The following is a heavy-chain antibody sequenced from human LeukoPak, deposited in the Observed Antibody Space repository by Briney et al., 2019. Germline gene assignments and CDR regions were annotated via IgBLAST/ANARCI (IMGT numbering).Heavy chain of an antibody. J-gene: IGHJ3*01. CDR1: GFSFATYC. CDR2: AGESIHTT. CDR3: AKDSFIVVRGVGSDDGFAV. Sequence: GSLRLFCAASGFSFATYCLRWVRQAPGKGLEWVSVAGESIHTTHYADSVKGRFIISRDNSKNTVHLQMNSLRAEDTAVYYCAKDSFIVVRGVGSDDGFAVWGQGTMVTVSS. D-gene: IGHD3-10*01. V-gene: IGHV3-23*01.